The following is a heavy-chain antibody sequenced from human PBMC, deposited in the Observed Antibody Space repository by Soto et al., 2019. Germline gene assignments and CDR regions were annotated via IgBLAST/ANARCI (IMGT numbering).Heavy chain of an antibody. CDR2: ISGYNGNT. J-gene: IGHJ6*02. D-gene: IGHD5-18*01. Sequence: ASVKVSCKASGYIFSNFGLSWVRQAPGQGLEWMGWISGYNGNTNSAEKFQGRVTMTTDTSTSTAYMEVRSLTSDDTAVYYCARDKGYGFGWSSSSGMDAWGQGTTVTVSS. CDR3: ARDKGYGFGWSSSSGMDA. V-gene: IGHV1-18*01. CDR1: GYIFSNFG.